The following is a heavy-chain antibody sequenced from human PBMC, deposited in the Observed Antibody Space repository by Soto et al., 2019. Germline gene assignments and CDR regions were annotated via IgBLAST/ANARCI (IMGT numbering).Heavy chain of an antibody. CDR1: GFTFGDYA. Sequence: SLRLSCTASGFTFGDYAMSWFRQAPGKGLEWVGFIRSKAYGGTTEYAASVKGRFTISRDDSKSIAYLQMNSLKTEDTAVYYCTRPVLRFLEWGLYFDYWGQGTLVTVSS. CDR3: TRPVLRFLEWGLYFDY. J-gene: IGHJ4*02. D-gene: IGHD3-3*01. V-gene: IGHV3-49*03. CDR2: IRSKAYGGTT.